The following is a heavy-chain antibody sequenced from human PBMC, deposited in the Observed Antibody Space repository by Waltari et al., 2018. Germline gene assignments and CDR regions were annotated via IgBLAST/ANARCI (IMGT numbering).Heavy chain of an antibody. CDR3: ARDYLFFDL. J-gene: IGHJ2*01. D-gene: IGHD1-26*01. CDR1: GFTFRSSW. CDR2: MNQVGGGI. Sequence: EEQLVESGGGLVQPGGSLRLSCAASGFTFRSSWMSWVRQAPGKGVEVVANMNQVGGGIVYVDSVKGRFTISRDNAKNSLFLQMDNLRAEDTAVYYCARDYLFFDLWGRGTLVSVSS. V-gene: IGHV3-7*01.